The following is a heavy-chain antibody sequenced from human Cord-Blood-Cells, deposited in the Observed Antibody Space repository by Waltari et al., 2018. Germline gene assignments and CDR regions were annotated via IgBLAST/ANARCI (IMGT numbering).Heavy chain of an antibody. CDR3: ARDRGGIWNAFDI. V-gene: IGHV1-69*01. D-gene: IGHD1-20*01. CDR1: GGTFSSYA. J-gene: IGHJ3*02. Sequence: QLQLVQSGAEVKKPGSSVKVSCTASGGTFSSYAIIWSRQAPGQGLEWMGGIIPILGTANYAQKFQGRVTITADESTSTAYMELSSLRSEDTAVYYCARDRGGIWNAFDIWGQGTMVTVSS. CDR2: IIPILGTA.